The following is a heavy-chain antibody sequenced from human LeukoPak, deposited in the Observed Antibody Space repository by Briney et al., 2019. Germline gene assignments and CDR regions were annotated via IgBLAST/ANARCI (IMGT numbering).Heavy chain of an antibody. Sequence: SVKVSCKASGGTFSSYAISWVRQAPGQGLEWMGGIIPIFGTANYAQKFQGRVTITADESTSTAYMELSSLRSEDTAVYYRARDIVVVPAAITYYYYMDVWGKGTTVTVSS. V-gene: IGHV1-69*01. CDR1: GGTFSSYA. J-gene: IGHJ6*03. D-gene: IGHD2-2*02. CDR2: IIPIFGTA. CDR3: ARDIVVVPAAITYYYYMDV.